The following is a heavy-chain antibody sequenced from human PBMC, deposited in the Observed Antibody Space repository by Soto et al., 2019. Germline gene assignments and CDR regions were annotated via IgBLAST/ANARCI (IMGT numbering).Heavy chain of an antibody. CDR2: IYYSRST. CDR1: GDSISGYY. V-gene: IGHV4-59*01. J-gene: IGHJ4*01. D-gene: IGHD5-12*01. CDR3: ARTVGDGYNSH. Sequence: SETLSLTCTVSGDSISGYYWSWIRQPPGKGPEWIGYIYYSRSTNYNPSLKGRATISVDVSKNQFSLELSSVTAADTAVYFCARTVGDGYNSHWGHGTLVTVSS.